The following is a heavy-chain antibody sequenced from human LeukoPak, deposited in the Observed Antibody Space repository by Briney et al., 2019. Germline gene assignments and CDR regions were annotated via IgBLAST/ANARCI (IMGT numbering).Heavy chain of an antibody. CDR2: ISAYNGNT. D-gene: IGHD3-22*01. V-gene: IGHV1-18*01. CDR1: GYTFTSYG. J-gene: IGHJ4*02. CDR3: AAHYYDSLETL. Sequence: WASVKVSCKASGYTFTSYGISWVRQAPGQGLEWMGWISAYNGNTNYAQKLQGRVTMATDTSTSTAYMELRSLRSDDTAVYYCAAHYYDSLETLWGQGTLVTVSS.